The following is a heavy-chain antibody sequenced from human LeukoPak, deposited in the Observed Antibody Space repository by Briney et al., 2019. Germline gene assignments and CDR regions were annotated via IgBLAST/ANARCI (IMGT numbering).Heavy chain of an antibody. CDR3: ARARMYYDFWSGPEWTYYFDY. CDR2: IFTSGST. J-gene: IGHJ4*02. D-gene: IGHD3-3*01. CDR1: GGSINNYY. V-gene: IGHV4-4*07. Sequence: MTSETLSLTCAVSGGSINNYYWSWIRQPAGKGLEWIGRIFTSGSTNYNASLKSRVTTSVDTSKNQFSLKLRSMTAADTAVYYCARARMYYDFWSGPEWTYYFDYWGQGTLVTVSS.